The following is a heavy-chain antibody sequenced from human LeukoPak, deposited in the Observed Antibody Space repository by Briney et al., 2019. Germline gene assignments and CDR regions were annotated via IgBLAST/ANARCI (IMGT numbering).Heavy chain of an antibody. Sequence: GSLRLSCAASGFTFSDYSMNWIRQPAGKGLEWIGRIFNIGPANYNPSFKSRVTISRDTSKNDFSLNLNCVTAADTAVYYCAASWNDERCFDPWGQGTLVIVSS. CDR1: GFTFSDYS. D-gene: IGHD1-1*01. V-gene: IGHV4-4*07. J-gene: IGHJ5*02. CDR2: IFNIGPA. CDR3: AASWNDERCFDP.